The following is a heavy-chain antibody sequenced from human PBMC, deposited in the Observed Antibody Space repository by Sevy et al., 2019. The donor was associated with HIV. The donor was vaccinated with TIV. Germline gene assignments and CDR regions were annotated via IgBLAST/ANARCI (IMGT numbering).Heavy chain of an antibody. V-gene: IGHV3-21*04. CDR1: GFTFRTYS. CDR3: ARDFTIFGVVSGIDY. CDR2: ISDDSRYI. Sequence: GGSLRLSCAASGFTFRTYSMNWVRQAPGKGLEWLSSISDDSRYIYYSDSVKGRFTISRANPKNLLYLQMNNLRVEDTAIYYCARDFTIFGVVSGIDYWGQGNLVTGSS. J-gene: IGHJ4*02. D-gene: IGHD3-3*01.